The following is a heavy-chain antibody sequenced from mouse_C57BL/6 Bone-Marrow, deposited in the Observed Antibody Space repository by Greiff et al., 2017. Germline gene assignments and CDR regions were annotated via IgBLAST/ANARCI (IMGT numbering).Heavy chain of an antibody. J-gene: IGHJ2*01. D-gene: IGHD2-5*01. Sequence: QVQLKESGPELVKPGASVKISCKASGYAFSSSWMNWVKQRPGKGLEWIGRIYPGDGDTNYNGKFKGKATLTADKSSSTAYMQLSSLTSEDSAVYFCARSVYYSNYLFDYWGKGTTLTVSS. CDR1: GYAFSSSW. CDR2: IYPGDGDT. V-gene: IGHV1-82*01. CDR3: ARSVYYSNYLFDY.